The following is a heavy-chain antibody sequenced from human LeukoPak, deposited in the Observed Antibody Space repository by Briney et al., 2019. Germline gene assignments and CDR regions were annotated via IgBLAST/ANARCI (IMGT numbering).Heavy chain of an antibody. D-gene: IGHD2-2*01. CDR2: IYHSGST. CDR3: ARGVAPADY. Sequence: SETLSLTCAVSGYSLSSGYYWGWIRQPPGKGLEWIGSIYHSGSTYYNPSLKSRVTISVDTSKNQFSLKLSSVTAADTAVYYCARGVAPADYWGQGTLVTVSS. V-gene: IGHV4-38-2*01. CDR1: GYSLSSGYY. J-gene: IGHJ4*02.